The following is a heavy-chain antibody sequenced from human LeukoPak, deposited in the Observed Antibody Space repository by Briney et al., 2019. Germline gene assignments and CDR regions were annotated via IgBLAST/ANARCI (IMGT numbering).Heavy chain of an antibody. Sequence: ETLSLTCTVSGGSISSSTYYWGWIRQAPWKGLEWVSAISGSGGSTYYADSVKGRFTISRDNSKNTLYLQMNSLRAEDTAVYYCAKEGYDFWSGYSKYYFDYWGQGTLVTVSS. D-gene: IGHD3-3*01. CDR3: AKEGYDFWSGYSKYYFDY. V-gene: IGHV3-23*01. CDR2: ISGSGGST. CDR1: GGSISSSTYY. J-gene: IGHJ4*02.